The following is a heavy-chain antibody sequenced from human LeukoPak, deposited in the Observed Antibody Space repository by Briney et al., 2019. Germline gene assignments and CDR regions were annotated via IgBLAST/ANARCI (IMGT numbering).Heavy chain of an antibody. CDR2: VRYDGINK. V-gene: IGHV3-30*02. J-gene: IGHJ4*02. Sequence: PGGSLRLSCAASGFTFSSYGMHWVRQAPGKGLEWVEFVRYDGINKYYADSVKGRFTISRDNSKNMLYLQMNSLRAEDTAVYYCAKDLRRLIHIVVVPAAPFDYWGQGTLVTVSS. CDR3: AKDLRRLIHIVVVPAAPFDY. CDR1: GFTFSSYG. D-gene: IGHD2-2*01.